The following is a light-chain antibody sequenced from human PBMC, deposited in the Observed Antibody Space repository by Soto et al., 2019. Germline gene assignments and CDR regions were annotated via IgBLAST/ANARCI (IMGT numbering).Light chain of an antibody. Sequence: QSVLTQPRSVSGSPGQSVTISCTGTSSDVGGYNYVSWYQQYPGKAPKLMIYDVSKRPSGVPDRFSGSKSGNTASLTISGLQAEDEADYYCCSYAGSYSYAFGTGTKV. CDR1: SSDVGGYNY. J-gene: IGLJ1*01. CDR3: CSYAGSYSYA. V-gene: IGLV2-11*01. CDR2: DVS.